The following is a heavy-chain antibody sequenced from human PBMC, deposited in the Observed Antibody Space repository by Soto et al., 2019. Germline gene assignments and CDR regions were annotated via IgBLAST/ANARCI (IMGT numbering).Heavy chain of an antibody. D-gene: IGHD3-3*01. CDR1: GDSVSSNSAA. J-gene: IGHJ5*02. Sequence: SQTLSLTCAISGDSVSSNSAAWNWIRQSPSRGLEWLGRTYYRSKWYNDYAVSVKSRITINPDTSKNQFSLQLNSVTPEDTAVYYCARGGGFLEWLLYDNYFDPWGQGTLVTVSS. CDR2: TYYRSKWYN. V-gene: IGHV6-1*01. CDR3: ARGGGFLEWLLYDNYFDP.